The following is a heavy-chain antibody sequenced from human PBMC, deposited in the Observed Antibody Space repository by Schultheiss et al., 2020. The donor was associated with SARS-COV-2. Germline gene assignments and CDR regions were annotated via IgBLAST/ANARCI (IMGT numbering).Heavy chain of an antibody. CDR3: ARAITSEGYYYYYGMDV. CDR1: GFTFSSYA. V-gene: IGHV3-23*01. CDR2: ISGSGGST. J-gene: IGHJ6*02. Sequence: GESLKISCAASGFTFSSYAMSWVRQAPGKGLEWVSAISGSGGSTYYADSVKGRFTISRDNSKNTLYLQMNSLRAEDTAVYYCARAITSEGYYYYYGMDVWGQGTTVTVSS. D-gene: IGHD3-16*01.